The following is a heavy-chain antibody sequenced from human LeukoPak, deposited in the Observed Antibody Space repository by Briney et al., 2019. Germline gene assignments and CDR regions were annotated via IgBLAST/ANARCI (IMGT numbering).Heavy chain of an antibody. CDR2: INKKGREK. J-gene: IGHJ6*02. Sequence: PGGSLRLSCAASGFTFSSYWINWVRQAPGKGLEWVANINKKGREKYYVDSVKGRFTISRDNAKKSLYLQMNSLRADDTALYYCAGKIPDLVVVPAARSVQVHYYNYMDVWGQGTTVTVSS. D-gene: IGHD2-2*01. V-gene: IGHV3-7*01. CDR3: AGKIPDLVVVPAARSVQVHYYNYMDV. CDR1: GFTFSSYW.